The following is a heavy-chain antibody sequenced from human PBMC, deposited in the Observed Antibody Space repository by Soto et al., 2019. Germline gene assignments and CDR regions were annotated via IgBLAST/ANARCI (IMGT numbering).Heavy chain of an antibody. CDR3: ARQTEAAAGDLDY. CDR2: IYYSVST. CDR1: DRSISSSSCY. V-gene: IGHV4-39*01. J-gene: IGHJ4*02. Sequence: PSETLSVTCTVSDRSISSSSCYWVWIRQPPGKGLECIGSIYYSVSTYYNPSLNIRVTISVDTSNNQFSLKLRSVTDADTAVYYCARQTEAAAGDLDYWGQGNLVTVSS. D-gene: IGHD6-13*01.